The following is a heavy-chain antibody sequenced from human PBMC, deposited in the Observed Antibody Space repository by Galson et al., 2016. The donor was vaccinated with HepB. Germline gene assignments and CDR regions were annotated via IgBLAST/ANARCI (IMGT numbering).Heavy chain of an antibody. CDR2: ISSSGSTM. V-gene: IGHV3-48*01. CDR1: GFIFSTYS. D-gene: IGHD3-3*01. J-gene: IGHJ5*02. CDR3: ARVDFWSGYYTGRFDP. Sequence: SLRLSCAASGFIFSTYSLNWVRQAPGKGLEWVSYISSSGSTMYYAESVKGRFTISRDNAKNSLYLQMNSLRAEDTAVYYCARVDFWSGYYTGRFDPWGQGISVTVSS.